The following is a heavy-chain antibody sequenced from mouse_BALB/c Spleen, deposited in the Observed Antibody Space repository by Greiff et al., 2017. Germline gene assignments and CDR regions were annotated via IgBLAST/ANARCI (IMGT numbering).Heavy chain of an antibody. V-gene: IGHV1-7*01. CDR2: INPSTGYT. Sequence: VQRVESGAELAKPGASVKMSCKASGYTFTSYWMHWVKQRPGQGLEWIGYINPSTGYTEYNQKFKDKATLTADKSSSTAYMQLSSLTSEDSAVYYCAEYDYDYAMDYWGQGTSVTVSS. J-gene: IGHJ4*01. CDR3: AEYDYDYAMDY. CDR1: GYTFTSYW. D-gene: IGHD2-4*01.